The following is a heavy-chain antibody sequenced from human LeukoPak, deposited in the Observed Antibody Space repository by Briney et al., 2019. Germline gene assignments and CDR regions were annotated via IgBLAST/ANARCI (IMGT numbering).Heavy chain of an antibody. CDR3: ARLRPTGTTDLSAFDI. Sequence: SETLSLTCTVSGGSISSSSYYWGWIRQPPGKGLEWIGSIYYSGSTYYNPSLKSRVTISVDTSKNQFSLKLSSVTAADTAVYYCARLRPTGTTDLSAFDIWGQGTMVTVSS. CDR2: IYYSGST. J-gene: IGHJ3*02. D-gene: IGHD1-7*01. CDR1: GGSISSSSYY. V-gene: IGHV4-39*01.